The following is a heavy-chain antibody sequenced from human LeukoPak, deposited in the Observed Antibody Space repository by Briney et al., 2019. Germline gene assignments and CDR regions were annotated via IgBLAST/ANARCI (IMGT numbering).Heavy chain of an antibody. J-gene: IGHJ4*02. CDR2: IFGSGGSP. CDR1: GFTFGSFA. CDR3: GKTTAGYSSGQKPAWPVDY. Sequence: GGSLRLSCEASGFTFGSFAMYWVRQAPGKGLEWIAGIFGSGGSPHYADSVKGRFTISRDNSKNTVYLQINSLRAEDTAVYYCGKTTAGYSSGQKPAWPVDYWGQGTLVTASS. D-gene: IGHD5-18*01. V-gene: IGHV3-23*01.